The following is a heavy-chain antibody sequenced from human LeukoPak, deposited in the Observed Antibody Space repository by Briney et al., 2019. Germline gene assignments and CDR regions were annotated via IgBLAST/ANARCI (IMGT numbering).Heavy chain of an antibody. CDR1: GASISSDH. CDR2: INHSGST. V-gene: IGHV4-34*01. Sequence: SETLSLTCTVSGASISSDHWSWIRQPPGKGLEWIGEINHSGSTNYNPSLKSRVTISVDTSKNQFSLKLSSVTAADTAVYYCARGPPYYYDSSGYRRGFDYWGQGTLVTVSS. J-gene: IGHJ4*02. D-gene: IGHD3-22*01. CDR3: ARGPPYYYDSSGYRRGFDY.